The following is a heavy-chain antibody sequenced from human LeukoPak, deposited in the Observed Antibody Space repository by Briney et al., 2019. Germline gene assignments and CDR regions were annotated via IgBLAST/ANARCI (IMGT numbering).Heavy chain of an antibody. Sequence: GRSLRLSCAASGFTFSSYGMHWVRQAPGKGLEWVAVIWYDGSNKYYADSVKGRFTISRDNSKNTLYLQMNSLRAEDTAVYYCAREEAVVVAAIVSDWFGMDVWGKGTTVTVSS. J-gene: IGHJ6*04. CDR3: AREEAVVVAAIVSDWFGMDV. V-gene: IGHV3-33*01. D-gene: IGHD2-15*01. CDR2: IWYDGSNK. CDR1: GFTFSSYG.